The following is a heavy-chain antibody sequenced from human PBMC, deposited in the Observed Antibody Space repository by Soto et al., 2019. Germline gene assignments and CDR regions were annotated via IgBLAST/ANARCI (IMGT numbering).Heavy chain of an antibody. CDR3: ARASGIAALDY. D-gene: IGHD6-13*01. J-gene: IGHJ4*02. CDR1: GFTFSSYA. Sequence: GESLKISCAASGFTFSSYAMHWVRQAPGKGLEWVAVISYDGSNKYYADSVKGRFTISRDNSKNTLYLQMNSLRAEDTAVYYCARASGIAALDYWGQGTLVTVSS. V-gene: IGHV3-30-3*01. CDR2: ISYDGSNK.